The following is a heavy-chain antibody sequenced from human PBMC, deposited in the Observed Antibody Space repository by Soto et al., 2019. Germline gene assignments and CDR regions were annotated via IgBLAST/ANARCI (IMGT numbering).Heavy chain of an antibody. J-gene: IGHJ5*02. CDR2: INHSGST. D-gene: IGHD2-2*01. V-gene: IGHV4-34*01. Sequence: LSLTCAVYGGSFSGYYWSWIRQPPGKGLEWIGEINHSGSTNYNPSLKSRVTISVDTPKNQFSLKLSSVTAADTAVYYCARTHIVVVPAAMVSWFDPWGQGTLVTVSS. CDR1: GGSFSGYY. CDR3: ARTHIVVVPAAMVSWFDP.